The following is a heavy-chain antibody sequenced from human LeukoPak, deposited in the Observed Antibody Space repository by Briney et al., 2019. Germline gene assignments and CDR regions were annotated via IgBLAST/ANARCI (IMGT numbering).Heavy chain of an antibody. D-gene: IGHD6-13*01. Sequence: GGSLRLSCAASGFTFSSYWMHWVRQAPGKGLVWVSRINSDGSSTSYADSVKGRFTISRDNAKNSLYLQMNSLRAEDTAVYYCARVNRIAVALNYYYYYYMDVWGKGTTVTISS. CDR1: GFTFSSYW. V-gene: IGHV3-74*01. J-gene: IGHJ6*03. CDR2: INSDGSST. CDR3: ARVNRIAVALNYYYYYYMDV.